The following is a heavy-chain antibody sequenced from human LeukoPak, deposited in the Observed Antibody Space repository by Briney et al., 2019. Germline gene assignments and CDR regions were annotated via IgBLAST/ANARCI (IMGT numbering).Heavy chain of an antibody. D-gene: IGHD5-24*01. CDR3: VREGKWEMTTTTGSFDY. Sequence: PGGSLRLSCAASGFTFSNYWMNWVRQAPEKGLEWVANIKEDGSEKYYVDSVMGRFTISRDNAENSLYLQMNSLRAEDTAVYYCVREGKWEMTTTTGSFDYWGQGTLVTVSS. CDR2: IKEDGSEK. V-gene: IGHV3-7*01. CDR1: GFTFSNYW. J-gene: IGHJ4*02.